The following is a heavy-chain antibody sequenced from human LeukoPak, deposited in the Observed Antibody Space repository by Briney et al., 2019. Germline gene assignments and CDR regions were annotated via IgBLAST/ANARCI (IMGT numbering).Heavy chain of an antibody. CDR2: IYYSGST. CDR3: ARVKSGITIFGAVIHPPYYFDY. J-gene: IGHJ4*02. CDR1: GGSISSGGYY. V-gene: IGHV4-31*03. Sequence: PSETLSLTCTVSGGSISSGGYYWSWIRQHPGKGLEWIGYIYYSGSTYYNPSLKSRVTISVDTSKNQFSLKLSSVTAADTAVYYCARVKSGITIFGAVIHPPYYFDYWGQGTLVTVSS. D-gene: IGHD3-3*01.